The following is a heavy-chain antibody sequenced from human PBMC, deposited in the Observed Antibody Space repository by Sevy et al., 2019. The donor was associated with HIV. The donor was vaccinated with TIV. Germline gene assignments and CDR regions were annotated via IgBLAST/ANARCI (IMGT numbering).Heavy chain of an antibody. CDR2: IYHTGKT. J-gene: IGHJ4*02. V-gene: IGHV4-38-2*02. CDR1: DYSIGSGYY. D-gene: IGHD2-2*01. Sequence: SETLSLICSVSDYSIGSGYYWGWIRQPPGQELEWIGTIYHTGKTFYNPSLQSRVAISVDTSKNQFSLRLRSVTAADSALYFCVREGPFRYCLSVTCYAGPFDSWGQGILVTVSS. CDR3: VREGPFRYCLSVTCYAGPFDS.